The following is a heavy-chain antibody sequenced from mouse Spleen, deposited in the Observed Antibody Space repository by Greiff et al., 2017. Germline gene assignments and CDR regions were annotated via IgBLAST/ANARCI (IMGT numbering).Heavy chain of an antibody. J-gene: IGHJ4*01. Sequence: QVQLQQPGAELVMPGASVKLSCKASGYTFTSYWMHWVKQRPGQGLEWIGEIDPSDSYTNYNQKFKGKATLTVDKSSSTAYMQLSSLTSEDSAVYYCARSPIGDGYDGYYAMDYWGQGTSVTVSS. CDR2: IDPSDSYT. D-gene: IGHD2-2*01. CDR3: ARSPIGDGYDGYYAMDY. CDR1: GYTFTSYW. V-gene: IGHV1-69*01.